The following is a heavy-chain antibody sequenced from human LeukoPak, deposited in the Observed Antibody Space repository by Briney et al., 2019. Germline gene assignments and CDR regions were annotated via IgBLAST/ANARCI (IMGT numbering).Heavy chain of an antibody. Sequence: PSETLSLTCTVSGGSISSYYWSWIRQPPGKGLEWIGYIYYSGSTNYNPSLKSRVTISVDTSKNQFSQKLSSVTAADTAVYYCARGIPKYYYGSGPLDYWGQGTLVTVSS. V-gene: IGHV4-59*01. CDR3: ARGIPKYYYGSGPLDY. J-gene: IGHJ4*02. D-gene: IGHD3-10*01. CDR2: IYYSGST. CDR1: GGSISSYY.